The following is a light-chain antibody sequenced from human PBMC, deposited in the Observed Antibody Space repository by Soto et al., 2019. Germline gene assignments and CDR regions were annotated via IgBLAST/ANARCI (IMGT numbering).Light chain of an antibody. Sequence: QSVLTQPPSVSAAPGQKVTISCSGSSCNIGGNSVSWYQQLPGTAPKLLIYDDNKRPSGIPDLFSGSKSGTSATLGITGFQTGDEADYYCGSWDSCLSAYVFGTGTKVTVL. V-gene: IGLV1-51*01. J-gene: IGLJ1*01. CDR3: GSWDSCLSAYV. CDR1: SCNIGGNS. CDR2: DDN.